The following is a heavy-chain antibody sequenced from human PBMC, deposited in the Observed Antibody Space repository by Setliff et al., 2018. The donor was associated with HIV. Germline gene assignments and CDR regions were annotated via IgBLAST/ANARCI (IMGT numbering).Heavy chain of an antibody. V-gene: IGHV5-51*01. CDR2: VYGGDSDT. CDR1: GYTFSRYW. Sequence: GESLKISCKGSGYTFSRYWIGWVRQMPGKGLEWMGIVYGGDSDTRYNPSFEGQVTMSADRSITTAYLQWSSLKASDTAMYYCVRPLGRSSSQGWFDPWGQGTLVTVSS. J-gene: IGHJ5*02. D-gene: IGHD6-6*01. CDR3: VRPLGRSSSQGWFDP.